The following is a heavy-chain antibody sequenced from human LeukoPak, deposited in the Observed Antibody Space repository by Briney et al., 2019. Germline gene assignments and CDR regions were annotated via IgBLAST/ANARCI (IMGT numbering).Heavy chain of an antibody. CDR3: ARDGEVLVGATGLYYYYYYMDV. V-gene: IGHV1-46*01. CDR2: INPSGGST. D-gene: IGHD1-26*01. Sequence: ASVKVSCTASGYTFTSYYMHWVRQAPGQGLEWMGIINPSGGSTSYAQKFQGRVTMTRDMSTSTVYMELSSLRSEDTAGYYCARDGEVLVGATGLYYYYYYMDVWGKGTTVTVSS. J-gene: IGHJ6*03. CDR1: GYTFTSYY.